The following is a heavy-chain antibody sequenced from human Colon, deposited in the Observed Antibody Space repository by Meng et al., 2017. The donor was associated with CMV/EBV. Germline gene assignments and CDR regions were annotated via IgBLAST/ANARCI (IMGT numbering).Heavy chain of an antibody. CDR1: GGSINDVAYY. Sequence: CTVSGGSINDVAYYWGWIRQPPGKGLEWIGSIYYSGSTFYNPSLKSRVTISVDTSKNQFSLNLTSVTAADTAMYYCARGRAAVGHGPWGQGTLVTVSS. V-gene: IGHV4-39*07. CDR2: IYYSGST. J-gene: IGHJ5*02. CDR3: ARGRAAVGHGP. D-gene: IGHD6-13*01.